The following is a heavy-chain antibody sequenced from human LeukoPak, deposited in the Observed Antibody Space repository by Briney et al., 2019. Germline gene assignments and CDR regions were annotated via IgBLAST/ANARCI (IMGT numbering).Heavy chain of an antibody. CDR2: IYYSGST. Sequence: SETLSLTCTVSGGSISSSSYYWGWIRQPPGKGLEWIGSIYYSGSTYYNPSLKSRVTISVDTSKNQLSLKLSSVTAADTAVYYCARLRAAAPFDYWGQGTLVTVSS. D-gene: IGHD6-13*01. CDR1: GGSISSSSYY. CDR3: ARLRAAAPFDY. V-gene: IGHV4-39*01. J-gene: IGHJ4*02.